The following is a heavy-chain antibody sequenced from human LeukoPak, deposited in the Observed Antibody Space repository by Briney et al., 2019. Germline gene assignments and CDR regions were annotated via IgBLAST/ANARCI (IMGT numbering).Heavy chain of an antibody. V-gene: IGHV3-11*01. Sequence: GGSLRLSCAASGFTFSDYYMSWIRQAPGKGLEWISYISNSGSTIYYADSVRGRFTISRDNAKNSLYLQMNSLRVEDTAVYYCAGWDCWSGSGIDYWGQGALVTVSS. D-gene: IGHD3-3*01. J-gene: IGHJ4*02. CDR2: ISNSGSTI. CDR3: AGWDCWSGSGIDY. CDR1: GFTFSDYY.